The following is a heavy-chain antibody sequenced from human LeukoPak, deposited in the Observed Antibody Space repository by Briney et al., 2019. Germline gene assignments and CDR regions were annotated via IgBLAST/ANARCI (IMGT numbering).Heavy chain of an antibody. CDR2: ISAYNGNT. J-gene: IGHJ4*02. V-gene: IGHV1-18*01. CDR1: GYTFTSYG. CDR3: ARDISTYSGTFPGGDH. Sequence: ASVKVSCKASGYTFTSYGISWVRQAPGQGLEWMGWISAYNGNTNYAQKLQGRVTMTRDMSTSTVYMEPSSLTSDDTAVYFCARDISTYSGTFPGGDHWGQGTLVTVSS. D-gene: IGHD1-26*01.